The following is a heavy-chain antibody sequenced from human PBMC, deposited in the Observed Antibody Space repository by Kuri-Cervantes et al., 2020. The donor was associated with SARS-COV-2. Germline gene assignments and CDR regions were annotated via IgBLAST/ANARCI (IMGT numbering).Heavy chain of an antibody. V-gene: IGHV3-19*01. Sequence: GTLSLTCAASGFTFSNSDMNWVRQAPGKGLEWVSGVSWNGSRTHYADSVKGRFIISRDNSRNFLYQQMNSLRPEDMAVYYCVRHKAAAGIVAPDWGQGTLVTVSS. CDR2: VSWNGSRT. D-gene: IGHD6-13*01. CDR1: GFTFSNSD. CDR3: VRHKAAAGIVAPD. J-gene: IGHJ4*02.